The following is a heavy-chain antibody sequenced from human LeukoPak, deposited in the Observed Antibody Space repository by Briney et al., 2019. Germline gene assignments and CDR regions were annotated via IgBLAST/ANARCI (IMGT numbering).Heavy chain of an antibody. CDR2: IIPIFGTA. CDR3: AREGGSGSYYFNWFDP. CDR1: GGTFSSYA. Sequence: ASVKVSCKASGGTFSSYAISWVRQAPGQGLEWMGGIIPIFGTANYAQKFQGRVTITADKSTSTACMELSSLRSEDTAVYYCAREGGSGSYYFNWFDPWGQGTLVTVSS. V-gene: IGHV1-69*06. J-gene: IGHJ5*02. D-gene: IGHD3-10*01.